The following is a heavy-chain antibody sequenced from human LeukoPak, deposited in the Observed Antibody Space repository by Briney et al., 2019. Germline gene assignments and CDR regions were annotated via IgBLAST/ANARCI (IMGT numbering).Heavy chain of an antibody. CDR2: IKQDGSEK. V-gene: IGHV3-7*01. D-gene: IGHD2-15*01. CDR3: ARARVVVVAAPYYYYMDV. Sequence: PGGSLRLSCAASGFTFSSYWMSWVRQAPGKGLEWVANIKQDGSEKYYVDSVKGRFTISRDSAKNSLYLQMNSLRAEDTAVYYCARARVVVVAAPYYYYMDVWGKGTTVTVSS. CDR1: GFTFSSYW. J-gene: IGHJ6*03.